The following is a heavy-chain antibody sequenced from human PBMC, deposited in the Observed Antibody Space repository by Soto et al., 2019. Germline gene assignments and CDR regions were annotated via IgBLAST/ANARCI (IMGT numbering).Heavy chain of an antibody. J-gene: IGHJ6*03. V-gene: IGHV3-23*01. CDR1: GFTFSSYA. D-gene: IGHD2-15*01. Sequence: PGGSLRLSCAASGFTFSSYAISWVRQAPGKGLEWVSAISGSGGSTYYADSVKGRFTISRDNSKNTLYLQMNSLRAEDTAVYYCAKLGGYCSGGSCYSGYYYMDVWGKGTTVTVSS. CDR2: ISGSGGST. CDR3: AKLGGYCSGGSCYSGYYYMDV.